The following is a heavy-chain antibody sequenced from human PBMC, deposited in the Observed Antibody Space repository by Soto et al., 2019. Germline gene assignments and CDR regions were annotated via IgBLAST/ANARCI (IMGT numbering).Heavy chain of an antibody. J-gene: IGHJ4*02. CDR3: ARGMELLFPIEDYFDY. CDR1: GGSISSGDYY. D-gene: IGHD1-7*01. CDR2: IYYSGST. Sequence: SETLSLTCTVSGGSISSGDYYWSWIRQPPGKGLEWIGYIYYSGSTYYNPSLKSRVTISVDTSKNQFSLKLSSVTAADTAVYYCARGMELLFPIEDYFDYWGQGTLVTVSS. V-gene: IGHV4-30-4*01.